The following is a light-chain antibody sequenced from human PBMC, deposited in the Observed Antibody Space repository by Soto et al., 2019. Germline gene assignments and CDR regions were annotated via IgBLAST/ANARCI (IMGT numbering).Light chain of an antibody. V-gene: IGKV1-39*01. CDR2: AAS. Sequence: DRVTLPCRASQSISSYLNWYQQKPGKAPKLLIYAASSLQSGVPSRFSGSGSGTDFTLTISSLQPEDFATYYCQQSYSTPPITFGQGTRLEIK. CDR3: QQSYSTPPIT. J-gene: IGKJ5*01. CDR1: QSISSY.